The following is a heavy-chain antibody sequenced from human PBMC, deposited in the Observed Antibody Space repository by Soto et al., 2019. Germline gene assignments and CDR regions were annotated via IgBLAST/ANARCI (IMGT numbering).Heavy chain of an antibody. J-gene: IGHJ4*02. CDR3: ARNYYYDSSGYFDY. V-gene: IGHV1-69*13. CDR1: GGTFSSYA. CDR2: IIPIFGTA. D-gene: IGHD3-22*01. Sequence: SVKVSCKASGGTFSSYAISWVRQAPGQGLEWMGGIIPIFGTANYAQKFQGRVTITADESTSTAYMELSSLRSEDTAVYYCARNYYYDSSGYFDYWGQGTLVTVSS.